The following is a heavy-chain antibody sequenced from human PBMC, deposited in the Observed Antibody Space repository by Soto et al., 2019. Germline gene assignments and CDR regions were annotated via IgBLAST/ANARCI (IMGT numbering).Heavy chain of an antibody. Sequence: PGESLKISCKGSGYSFTSYWIGWVRQMPGKGLEWMGIIYPGDSDTRYSPSFQGQVTISADKSISTAYLQWSSLKASDTAMYYCARWRDTIRGGYYYGMDVWGQGTTVTVSS. CDR1: GYSFTSYW. J-gene: IGHJ6*02. V-gene: IGHV5-51*01. CDR2: IYPGDSDT. CDR3: ARWRDTIRGGYYYGMDV. D-gene: IGHD5-18*01.